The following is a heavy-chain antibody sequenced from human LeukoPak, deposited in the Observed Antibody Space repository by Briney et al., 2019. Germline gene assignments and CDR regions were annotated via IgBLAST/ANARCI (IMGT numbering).Heavy chain of an antibody. V-gene: IGHV4-34*01. D-gene: IGHD6-6*01. CDR2: INHSGST. CDR1: GGSFSGYY. Sequence: SETLSLTCAVYGGSFSGYYWSWIRQPPGKGLEWIGEINHSGSTNYNPSLKSRVTISVDTSKNQFSLKLSSVTAADTAVYYCARNSSSDYWSQGTLVTVSS. CDR3: ARNSSSDY. J-gene: IGHJ4*02.